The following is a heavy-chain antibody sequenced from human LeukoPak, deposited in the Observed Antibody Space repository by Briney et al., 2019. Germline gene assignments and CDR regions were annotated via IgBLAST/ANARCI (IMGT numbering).Heavy chain of an antibody. V-gene: IGHV1-2*04. J-gene: IGHJ4*02. CDR2: INPNSGGT. CDR1: GYTFTGYY. CDR3: ARRVPAASFDY. Sequence: ASVKVSCKASGYTFTGYYMHWVRQAPGQGLEWMGWINPNSGGTNYAQKFQGWVTMTRDTSISTAYMELSRLRSDGTAVYYCARRVPAASFDYWGQGTLVTVSS. D-gene: IGHD2-2*01.